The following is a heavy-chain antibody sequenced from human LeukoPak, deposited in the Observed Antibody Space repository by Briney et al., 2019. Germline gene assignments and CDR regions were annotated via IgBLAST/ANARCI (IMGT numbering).Heavy chain of an antibody. D-gene: IGHD1-26*01. V-gene: IGHV4-59*11. J-gene: IGHJ5*02. CDR1: GGSISGHY. Sequence: PSETLSLACTVSGGSISGHYWSWIRQPPGKRLEWIGYVYDSGSTNYNPSLSSRVTISLDTSKNQFSLQLTSLTAADTAVYYCARLSGKWTWGQGTLVTVSS. CDR3: ARLSGKWT. CDR2: VYDSGST.